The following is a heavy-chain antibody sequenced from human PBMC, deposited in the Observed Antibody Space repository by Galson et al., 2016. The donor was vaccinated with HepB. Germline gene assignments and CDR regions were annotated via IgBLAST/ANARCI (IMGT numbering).Heavy chain of an antibody. CDR1: GYALRKLS. D-gene: IGHD1-26*01. J-gene: IGHJ1*01. CDR3: ATAPRAYGMVAGEYFQR. V-gene: IGHV1-24*01. CDR2: FDPEDGET. Sequence: SVKVSCKVSGYALRKLSMHWMRQAPGKGIEWLGGFDPEDGETVFAQRFRDRVTLTDDTSIDTAYIEVRSLTSEDTAVYYCATAPRAYGMVAGEYFQRWGQGTLVSVPS.